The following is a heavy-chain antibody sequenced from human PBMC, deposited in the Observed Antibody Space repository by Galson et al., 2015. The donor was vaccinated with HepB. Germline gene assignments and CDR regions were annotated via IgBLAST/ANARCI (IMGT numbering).Heavy chain of an antibody. CDR1: GFTFRRFG. CDR2: ISSSRTTI. D-gene: IGHD4-17*01. Sequence: SLRLSCAASGFTFRRFGMNWVRQAPGKGLEWVSYISSSRTTIYYADSVKGRFTISRDNAKNSLYLQMNSLRAEDTAVYYCARLTTMTAINWFDPWGQGTLVAVSS. CDR3: ARLTTMTAINWFDP. V-gene: IGHV3-48*04. J-gene: IGHJ5*02.